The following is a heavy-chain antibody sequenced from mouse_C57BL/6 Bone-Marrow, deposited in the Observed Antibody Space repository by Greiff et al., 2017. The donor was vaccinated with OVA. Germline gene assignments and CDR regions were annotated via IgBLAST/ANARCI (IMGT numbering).Heavy chain of an antibody. CDR1: GISITTGNYR. Sequence: EVQLQQSGPGLVKPSQTVFLTCTVTGISITTGNYRWSWIRQFPGNKLEWIGYIYYSGTITYNPSLTSRTTITRDTPKNQFFLEMNSLTAEDTATYYCARDSPYYYGSRGYYAMDYWGQGTSVTVSS. D-gene: IGHD1-1*01. CDR3: ARDSPYYYGSRGYYAMDY. V-gene: IGHV3-5*01. J-gene: IGHJ4*01. CDR2: IYYSGTI.